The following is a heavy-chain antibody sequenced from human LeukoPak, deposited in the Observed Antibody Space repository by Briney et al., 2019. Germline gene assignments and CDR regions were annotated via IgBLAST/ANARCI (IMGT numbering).Heavy chain of an antibody. CDR1: GYTFTSYY. Sequence: ASVKVSCKASGYTFTSYYMHWVRQAPGQGLEWMGIINPSGGSTSYAQKFQGRVTMTRDTSTSTVYMELSSLRSEDTAVYYCARDVYCSSTSCYRRGHYYYGMDVWGQGTTVTVSS. CDR3: ARDVYCSSTSCYRRGHYYYGMDV. D-gene: IGHD2-2*02. CDR2: INPSGGST. V-gene: IGHV1-46*01. J-gene: IGHJ6*02.